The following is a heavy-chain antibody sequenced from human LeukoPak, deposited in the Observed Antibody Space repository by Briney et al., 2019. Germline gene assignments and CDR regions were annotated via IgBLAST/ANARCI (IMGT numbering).Heavy chain of an antibody. J-gene: IGHJ1*01. Sequence: ASVKVSCKASGCTFTGYYMHWVRQAPGQGLEWMGWINPNSGGTNYAQKFQGRVTMTRDTSISTAYMELSRLRSDDTAVYYCARGAHDSSSWYVTEYFQHWGQGTLVTVSS. CDR2: INPNSGGT. CDR3: ARGAHDSSSWYVTEYFQH. CDR1: GCTFTGYY. V-gene: IGHV1-2*02. D-gene: IGHD6-13*01.